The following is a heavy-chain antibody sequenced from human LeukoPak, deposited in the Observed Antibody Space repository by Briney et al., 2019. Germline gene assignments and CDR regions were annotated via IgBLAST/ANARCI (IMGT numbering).Heavy chain of an antibody. V-gene: IGHV4-31*03. D-gene: IGHD3-10*01. J-gene: IGHJ4*02. Sequence: SQTLSLTCTVSGGSISSGGYYWSWIRQHPGKGLEWIGYIYYSGTTYYNPSLKSRVTISVDTSKNQFSLKLSSVTAADTAVYYCASWIRETLYYFDYWGQGTLVTVSS. CDR1: GGSISSGGYY. CDR2: IYYSGTT. CDR3: ASWIRETLYYFDY.